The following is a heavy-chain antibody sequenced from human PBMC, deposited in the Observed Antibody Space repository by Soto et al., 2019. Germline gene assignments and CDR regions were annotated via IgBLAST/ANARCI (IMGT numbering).Heavy chain of an antibody. CDR2: ISSSSSYI. J-gene: IGHJ4*02. CDR1: GFTSGTYW. D-gene: IGHD2-2*01. CDR3: ARLLGGYCSSTSCHTDY. Sequence: GGSLRLSCAASGFTSGTYWMSWVRQAPGKGLEWVSSISSSSSYIYYADKVKGRFTISRDNAKNSLYLQMNSLRAEDTAVYYCARLLGGYCSSTSCHTDYWGQGTLVTVSS. V-gene: IGHV3-21*01.